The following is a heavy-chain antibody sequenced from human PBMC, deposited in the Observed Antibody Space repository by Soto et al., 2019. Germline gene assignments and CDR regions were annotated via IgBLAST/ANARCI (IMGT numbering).Heavy chain of an antibody. Sequence: ASVKFSCRASGYTFTSYGISWVRQAPGQGLEWMGWISAYNGNTNYAQKLQGRVTMTTDTSTSTAYMELRSLRSDDTAVYYCAAAYSSGWSFFHWGQGTLVTVSS. D-gene: IGHD6-19*01. CDR2: ISAYNGNT. V-gene: IGHV1-18*01. J-gene: IGHJ4*02. CDR3: AAAYSSGWSFFH. CDR1: GYTFTSYG.